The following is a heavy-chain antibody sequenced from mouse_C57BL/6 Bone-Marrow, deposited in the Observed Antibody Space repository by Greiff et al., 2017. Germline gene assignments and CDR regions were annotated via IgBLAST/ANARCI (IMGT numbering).Heavy chain of an antibody. CDR1: GYSITSGYY. CDR3: ARDSLYDYYWYFDV. D-gene: IGHD2-4*01. V-gene: IGHV3-6*01. CDR2: ISYDGSH. J-gene: IGHJ1*03. Sequence: EVQLQQSGPGLVKPSQSLSLTCSVTGYSITSGYYWNWIRQFPGNKLEWMGYISYDGSHNYNPSLKNRISITRDTSKNQFFLKLNSVTTEDTATYYCARDSLYDYYWYFDVWGTGTTVTVSS.